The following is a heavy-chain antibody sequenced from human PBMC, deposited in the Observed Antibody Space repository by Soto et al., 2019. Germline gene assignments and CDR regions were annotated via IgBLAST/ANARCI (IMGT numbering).Heavy chain of an antibody. Sequence: SETLSLTCAVSGGSISSSNWWSWVRQPPGKGLEWIGEIYHSGSTNYNPSLKSRVTISVDKSKNQFSLKLSSVTAADTAVYYCATATSSGWYGVPFDYWGQGTLVTVSS. CDR2: IYHSGST. D-gene: IGHD6-19*01. CDR3: ATATSSGWYGVPFDY. CDR1: GGSISSSNW. J-gene: IGHJ4*02. V-gene: IGHV4-4*02.